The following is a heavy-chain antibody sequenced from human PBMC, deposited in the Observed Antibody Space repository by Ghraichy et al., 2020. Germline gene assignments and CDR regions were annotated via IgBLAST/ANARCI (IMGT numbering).Heavy chain of an antibody. CDR3: ARGAPGY. Sequence: SETLSLTCAVYCGSFTDYSWTWIRQPPGKGLEWIGEINYSGSTNYNPSLKSRVTISVHTSKNQFSLTLTSVTAADTAVYYCARGAPGYWGQGTLVTVSS. CDR2: INYSGST. J-gene: IGHJ4*02. V-gene: IGHV4-34*01. CDR1: CGSFTDYS.